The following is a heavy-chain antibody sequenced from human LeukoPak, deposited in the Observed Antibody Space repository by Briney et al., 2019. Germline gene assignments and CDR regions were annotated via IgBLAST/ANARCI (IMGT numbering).Heavy chain of an antibody. J-gene: IGHJ4*02. CDR1: GVSINYVNYD. CDR2: IYSSGST. D-gene: IGHD3-10*01. Sequence: PSQTLSLTSTGSGVSINYVNYDWSSIRQRAGKGLGWIARIYSSGSTNYNPCLKTLVTISVDTSKYKLSMKLSSVATADSALFYCARTRYFYNSRSYGAPYYFDYWGQGTLVTVSS. CDR3: ARTRYFYNSRSYGAPYYFDY. V-gene: IGHV4-61*02.